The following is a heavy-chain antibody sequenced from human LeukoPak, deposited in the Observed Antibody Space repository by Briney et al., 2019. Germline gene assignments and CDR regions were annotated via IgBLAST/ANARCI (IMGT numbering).Heavy chain of an antibody. V-gene: IGHV4-59*08. CDR2: IYYSGST. D-gene: IGHD2-15*01. CDR1: GGTISSYY. J-gene: IGHJ4*02. CDR3: ARHGSVVIAAPYFDY. Sequence: PSETLSLTCTVSGGTISSYYWSWMRQPPGKGLEWMGYIYYSGSTNYNPSLKRRVTISVDTYKNQFSLKLSSVTAADTAVYYCARHGSVVIAAPYFDYWGQGTLVTVSS.